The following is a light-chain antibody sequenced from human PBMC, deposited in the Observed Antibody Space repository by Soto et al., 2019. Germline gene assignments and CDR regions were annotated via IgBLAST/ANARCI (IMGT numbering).Light chain of an antibody. CDR3: QSYDSSLSGWV. Sequence: QSVLTQPASVSGAPGQRVTISCTGSSSNIGAGYYVHWYQQLPGTAPKLLIYGNSNRPSGVPDRCSGSKSGTSASLAITGLQADDEADYYCQSYDSSLSGWVFGGGTKLTVL. V-gene: IGLV1-40*01. CDR1: SSNIGAGYY. J-gene: IGLJ3*02. CDR2: GNS.